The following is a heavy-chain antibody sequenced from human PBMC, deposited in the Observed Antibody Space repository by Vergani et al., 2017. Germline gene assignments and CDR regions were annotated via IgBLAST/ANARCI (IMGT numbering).Heavy chain of an antibody. CDR2: ISSDGGST. V-gene: IGHV3-23*01. D-gene: IGHD3-16*01. CDR3: VKDNDYDADGPFDL. CDR1: GFTFSTYA. J-gene: IGHJ2*01. Sequence: EVQLLESGGDLVQPGGSLRLSCAASGFTFSTYAMTWVRQAPGKGLEWVSTISSDGGSTYYADSVKGRFTISRDNSKNTLSLQMNNLRHEDTALYFCVKDNDYDADGPFDLWGRGTLVTVSS.